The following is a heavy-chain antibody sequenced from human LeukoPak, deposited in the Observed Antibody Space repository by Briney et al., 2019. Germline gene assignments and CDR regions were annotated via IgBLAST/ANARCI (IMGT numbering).Heavy chain of an antibody. CDR2: IYPGDSDT. Sequence: GESLKISCKGSGYSFTSYWIGWVRQMPGKGLEWMGIIYPGDSDTRYSPSFQGQVTISAAKSISTASLQWSSLKASDTAMYYCARLNEGYCSGGSCYRGLFDYWGQGTLVTVSS. V-gene: IGHV5-51*01. D-gene: IGHD2-15*01. CDR3: ARLNEGYCSGGSCYRGLFDY. J-gene: IGHJ4*02. CDR1: GYSFTSYW.